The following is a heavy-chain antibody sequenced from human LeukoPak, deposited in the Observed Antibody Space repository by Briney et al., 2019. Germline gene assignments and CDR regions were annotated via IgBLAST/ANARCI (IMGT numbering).Heavy chain of an antibody. CDR2: IYYSGST. V-gene: IGHV4-39*02. Sequence: PSETLSLTCTVSGGSISSSSYYWGWIRQPPGKGLEWIGSIYYSGSTYYNPSLKSRVTISVDTSKNQFSLKLSSVTAADTAVYYCARDISYYYDSSGYWFDPWGQGTLVTVSS. CDR3: ARDISYYYDSSGYWFDP. J-gene: IGHJ5*02. CDR1: GGSISSSSYY. D-gene: IGHD3-22*01.